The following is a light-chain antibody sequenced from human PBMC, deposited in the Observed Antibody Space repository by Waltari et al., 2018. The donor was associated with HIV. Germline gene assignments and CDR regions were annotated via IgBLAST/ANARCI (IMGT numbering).Light chain of an antibody. J-gene: IGLJ1*01. V-gene: IGLV2-14*03. CDR1: TSAVGGYKS. CDR3: SSYTSRNTRV. Sequence: QSALTQPASVSGSPGQSITISCTGTTSAVGGYKSFSWYQQHPDKAPKLVVYDVSNRPAGISIRFSGYKSGNAASLTISGLQAEDEADYYCSSYTSRNTRVFGTGTKVTVL. CDR2: DVS.